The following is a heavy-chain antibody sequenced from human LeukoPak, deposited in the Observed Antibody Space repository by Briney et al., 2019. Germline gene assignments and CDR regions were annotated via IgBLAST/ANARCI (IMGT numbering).Heavy chain of an antibody. D-gene: IGHD6-19*01. V-gene: IGHV1-69*05. Sequence: SVKVSCKASGGTFSSYAISWVRQAPGQGLEWMGRIIPIFGTANYAQKFQGRVTITTDESTSTAYMELSSLRSEDTAVYYCARDYPGRIAVAGIFDYWGQGTLVTVSS. CDR3: ARDYPGRIAVAGIFDY. CDR1: GGTFSSYA. CDR2: IIPIFGTA. J-gene: IGHJ4*02.